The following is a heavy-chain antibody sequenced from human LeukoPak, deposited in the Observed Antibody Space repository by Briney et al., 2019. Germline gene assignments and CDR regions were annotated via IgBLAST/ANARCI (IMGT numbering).Heavy chain of an antibody. J-gene: IGHJ6*02. CDR2: ISSSGSTI. Sequence: PRGPLRLSCAASGFTFSSYEMNWVRQAPGKGLEWVSYISSSGSTIYYADSVKGRFTISRDNAKNSLYLQMNSLRAEDTAVYYCARDISGMDVWGQGTTVTVSS. V-gene: IGHV3-48*03. D-gene: IGHD3-9*01. CDR3: ARDISGMDV. CDR1: GFTFSSYE.